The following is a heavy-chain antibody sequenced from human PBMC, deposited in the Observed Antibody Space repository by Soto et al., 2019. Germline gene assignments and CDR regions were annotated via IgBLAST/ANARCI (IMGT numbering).Heavy chain of an antibody. V-gene: IGHV6-1*01. D-gene: IGHD1-1*01. J-gene: IGHJ6*02. Sequence: SQTLSLTCAISGDSVSSNSAAWNWIRQSPSRGLEWLGRTYYRSKWYNDYAVSVKSRITINPDTSKNQFSLQLNSVTPEDTAVYYCARGGTGTTSNYYYYGMDVWGQGTTVTVSS. CDR1: GDSVSSNSAA. CDR3: ARGGTGTTSNYYYYGMDV. CDR2: TYYRSKWYN.